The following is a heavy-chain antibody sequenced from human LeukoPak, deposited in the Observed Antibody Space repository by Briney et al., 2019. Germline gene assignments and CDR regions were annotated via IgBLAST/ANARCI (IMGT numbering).Heavy chain of an antibody. V-gene: IGHV4-39*01. Sequence: ASETLSHTCIVSCGSISTSAYYWGWIRQPPGEGLQWIGSIYYSGNTYYNSSLKSRVTISVDTSTSQFSLRLSSVTAADTAVYYCARVGWSSRPPTIWGQGTMVTVSS. CDR3: ARVGWSSRPPTI. CDR1: CGSISTSAYY. CDR2: IYYSGNT. D-gene: IGHD2-15*01. J-gene: IGHJ3*02.